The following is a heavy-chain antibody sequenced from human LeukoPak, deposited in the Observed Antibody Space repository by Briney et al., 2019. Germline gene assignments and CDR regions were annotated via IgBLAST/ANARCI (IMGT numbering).Heavy chain of an antibody. Sequence: GGSLRLSCAGSGFTFSSFTMHWVRQAPGKGLEWVSSVSSSSGYIYYADSVKGRFTISRDNAKNSLYLQMNSLRAEDTAMYYCAKMGTRGYHSMDVWGQGTTVTVSS. J-gene: IGHJ6*02. CDR3: AKMGTRGYHSMDV. CDR1: GFTFSSFT. V-gene: IGHV3-21*01. CDR2: VSSSSGYI. D-gene: IGHD5-24*01.